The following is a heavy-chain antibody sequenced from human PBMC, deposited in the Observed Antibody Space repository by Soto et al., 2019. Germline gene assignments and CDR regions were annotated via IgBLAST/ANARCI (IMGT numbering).Heavy chain of an antibody. CDR2: INHSGST. CDR3: ARGQGAARPLRSYGMDV. V-gene: IGHV4-34*01. D-gene: IGHD6-6*01. J-gene: IGHJ6*02. Sequence: SETLSLTCAVYGGSFSGYYWSWIRQPPGKGLEWIGEINHSGSTNYNPSLKSRVTISVDTSKNQFSLKLSTVTAADTAVYYCARGQGAARPLRSYGMDVWGQGTTVTVSS. CDR1: GGSFSGYY.